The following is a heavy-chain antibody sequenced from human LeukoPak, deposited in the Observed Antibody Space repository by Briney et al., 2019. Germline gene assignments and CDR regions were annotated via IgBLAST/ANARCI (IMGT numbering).Heavy chain of an antibody. CDR3: ARRGSSFFDY. V-gene: IGHV4-34*01. D-gene: IGHD6-13*01. CDR1: GGSFSGYY. J-gene: IGHJ4*02. Sequence: SETLSLTCAVYGGSFSGYYWSWIRQPPGKGLEWIGEINHSGSTNYNPSLKSRVTISVDTSKNQFSLKLSSVTAADTAVYYCARRGSSFFDYWGQGILVTVSS. CDR2: INHSGST.